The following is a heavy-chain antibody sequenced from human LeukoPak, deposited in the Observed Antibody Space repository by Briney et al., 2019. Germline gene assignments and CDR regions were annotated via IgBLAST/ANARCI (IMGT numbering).Heavy chain of an antibody. V-gene: IGHV3-23*01. Sequence: PGGSLRLSWAASGFTFSSYSMNWVRQAPGKGLEWVSGIRGSGSKLYADAVRGRFTISRNNSKNTVFLQMNRLRVEDTAIYYCAKDHRLGGLMGFDYWGQGALVIVSS. J-gene: IGHJ4*02. CDR1: GFTFSSYS. CDR3: AKDHRLGGLMGFDY. D-gene: IGHD5-12*01. CDR2: IRGSGSK.